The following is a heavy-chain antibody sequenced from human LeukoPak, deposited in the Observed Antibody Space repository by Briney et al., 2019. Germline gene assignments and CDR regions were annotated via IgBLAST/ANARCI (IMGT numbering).Heavy chain of an antibody. CDR1: GYTLTSYY. D-gene: IGHD6-19*01. CDR2: INPSGGST. Sequence: GASVKVSCKASGYTLTSYYMHWVRQAPGQGLEWMGIINPSGGSTSYAQKFQGRVTMTRDTSTSTVYMELSSLRSEDTAVYYCARVAVAGDFDYWGQGTLVTVSS. V-gene: IGHV1-46*01. CDR3: ARVAVAGDFDY. J-gene: IGHJ4*02.